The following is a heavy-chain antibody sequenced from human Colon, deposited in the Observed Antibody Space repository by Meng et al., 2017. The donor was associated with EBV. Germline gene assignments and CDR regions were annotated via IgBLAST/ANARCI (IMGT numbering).Heavy chain of an antibody. Sequence: QITLKESGXTLVKXXXTLTLTCXFSGFSLNTTGVGVGWIRQPPGEALEWLALIYWDDDKRYSPSLKSRFTITKDTSKNQVVLTMTNMDPVDTATYYCAHSRFMVRGVITWFDPWGQGTLVTVSS. J-gene: IGHJ5*02. V-gene: IGHV2-5*02. CDR3: AHSRFMVRGVITWFDP. CDR1: GFSLNTTGVG. D-gene: IGHD3-10*01. CDR2: IYWDDDK.